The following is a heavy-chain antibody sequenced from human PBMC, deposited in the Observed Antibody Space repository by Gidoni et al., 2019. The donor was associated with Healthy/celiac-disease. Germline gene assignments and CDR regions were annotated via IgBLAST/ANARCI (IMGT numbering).Heavy chain of an antibody. V-gene: IGHV4-39*01. J-gene: IGHJ2*01. CDR2: IYYSGST. D-gene: IGHD1-1*01. Sequence: QLQLQESGPGLVTPSETLSLTCTFSGGSISSSSYYWGWIRQPPGKGLEWIGSIYYSGSTYYNPSLKSRVTISVDTSKNQFSLKLSSVTAADTAVYYCASQTQTRYFDLWGRGTLVTVSS. CDR1: GGSISSSSYY. CDR3: ASQTQTRYFDL.